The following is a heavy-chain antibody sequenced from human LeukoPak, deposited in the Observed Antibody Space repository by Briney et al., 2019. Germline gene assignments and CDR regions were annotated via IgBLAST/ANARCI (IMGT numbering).Heavy chain of an antibody. CDR3: AREGYCSGGSCYDGNWFDP. J-gene: IGHJ5*02. CDR1: GFTFDDYA. D-gene: IGHD2-15*01. V-gene: IGHV3-9*01. Sequence: GGSLRLSCAASGFTFDDYAMHWVRQAPGKGLEWVSGISWNSGSIGYADSVKGRFTISRDNAKNTLYLQMNSLRAEDTAVYYCAREGYCSGGSCYDGNWFDPWGQGTLVTVSS. CDR2: ISWNSGSI.